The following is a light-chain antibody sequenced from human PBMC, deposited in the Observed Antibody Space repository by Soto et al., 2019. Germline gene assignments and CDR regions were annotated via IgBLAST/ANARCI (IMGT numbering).Light chain of an antibody. CDR1: QGISNY. J-gene: IGKJ5*01. CDR3: QKYNSAPIT. V-gene: IGKV1-27*01. Sequence: DIQMTQSPSSLSTSVGDRVTITCRASQGISNYLAWYQQKPGKVPKLLIYAASTLQSGVPSRFSGSGSGTNFTLTIPSLQPEDVATYYCQKYNSAPITVGQGTRLEIK. CDR2: AAS.